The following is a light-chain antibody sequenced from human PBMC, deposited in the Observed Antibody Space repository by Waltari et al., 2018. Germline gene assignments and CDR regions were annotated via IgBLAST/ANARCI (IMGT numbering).Light chain of an antibody. V-gene: IGKV3-20*01. J-gene: IGKJ1*01. CDR3: QKYGTRPAT. CDR1: QSVGRT. CDR2: DAS. Sequence: EIVLTQSPASLSLSPGDRATLSCRASQSVGRTLAWYQQRPGQAPRLLIHDASSRATGIPDRFSGSGSGTDFSLTISRLEPEDFAVYYCQKYGTRPATFGQGTKVEVK.